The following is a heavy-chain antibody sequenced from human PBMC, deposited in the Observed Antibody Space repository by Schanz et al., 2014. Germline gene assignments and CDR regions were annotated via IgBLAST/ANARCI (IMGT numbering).Heavy chain of an antibody. CDR1: GFTFSSYW. V-gene: IGHV3-74*02. CDR3: AKDPHKDYGGKPQTFDI. Sequence: EVQLVESGGGVVQPGRSLRLSCAASGFTFSSYWMHWVRQVPGKGLVWVSRVNSDGRMISYADSVKGRFTISRDNAKNTLYLQMNSLRAEDTALYYCAKDPHKDYGGKPQTFDIWGQGTMVTVSS. J-gene: IGHJ3*02. CDR2: VNSDGRMI. D-gene: IGHD4-17*01.